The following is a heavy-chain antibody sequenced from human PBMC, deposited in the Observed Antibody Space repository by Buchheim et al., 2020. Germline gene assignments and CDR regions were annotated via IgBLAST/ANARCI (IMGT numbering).Heavy chain of an antibody. D-gene: IGHD6-13*01. CDR2: IYYSGST. Sequence: QLQLQESGPGLVKPSGTLSLTCTVSGGSISSSSYYWGWIRQTPGKGLEWIGSIYYSGSTYYKSSLKSRVTISEDTSKNQFSLGLSSVTAADTAVYYCAGPSSSSWYESWFDPWGQGTL. V-gene: IGHV4-39*01. CDR1: GGSISSSSYY. J-gene: IGHJ5*02. CDR3: AGPSSSSWYESWFDP.